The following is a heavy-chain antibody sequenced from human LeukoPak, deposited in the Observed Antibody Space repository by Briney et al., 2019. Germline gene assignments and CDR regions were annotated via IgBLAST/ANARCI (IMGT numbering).Heavy chain of an antibody. J-gene: IGHJ6*02. V-gene: IGHV1-46*01. CDR1: GYTFTNYY. CDR2: INPSAGGT. D-gene: IGHD6-19*01. Sequence: ASVKVSCKASGYTFTNYYIHWVRQAPGQGLEWMGIINPSAGGTSFAQKFQGRLTLTRDTSTSTVYMELSRLRSEDTAVYYCARAPEQWLVRGYYYYGMDVWGQGTTVTVSS. CDR3: ARAPEQWLVRGYYYYGMDV.